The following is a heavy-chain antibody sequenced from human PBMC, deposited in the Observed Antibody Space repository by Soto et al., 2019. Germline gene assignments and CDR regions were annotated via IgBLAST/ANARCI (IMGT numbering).Heavy chain of an antibody. J-gene: IGHJ6*02. V-gene: IGHV1-18*04. CDR3: ARQEGSSEGGYYYYYGMYV. CDR2: ISAYNGKS. Sequence: QVQLVQSGAEVKKHGASVKVSCKASGYTFTSYGISWVRQAPGQGLEWMGWISAYNGKSNYAQKLQGRVTMTTDTSTSTAYMEVRSLRSDDTAVYYCARQEGSSEGGYYYYYGMYVWSQGTTVTVSS. CDR1: GYTFTSYG. D-gene: IGHD6-6*01.